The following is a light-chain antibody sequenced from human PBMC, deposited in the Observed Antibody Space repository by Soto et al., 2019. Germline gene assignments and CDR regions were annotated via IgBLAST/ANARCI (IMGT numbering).Light chain of an antibody. J-gene: IGLJ3*02. V-gene: IGLV1-40*01. CDR1: SSNIGAGYD. CDR2: VNN. CDR3: QSYDSSLSGWV. Sequence: QSVLTQPPSVSVAPGQRVTISCTGSSSNIGAGYDVHWYQQFAGTAPKLLIYVNNNRPSGVPDRFSGSKSGTSASLAITGLQAEDEADYYCQSYDSSLSGWVFGGGTKVTVL.